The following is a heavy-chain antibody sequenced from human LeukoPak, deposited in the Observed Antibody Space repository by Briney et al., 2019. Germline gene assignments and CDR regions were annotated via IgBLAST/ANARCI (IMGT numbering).Heavy chain of an antibody. CDR2: TYYRSKWYN. CDR3: ARDLISLYCSSTSCYPTAPTSDAFDI. D-gene: IGHD2-2*01. V-gene: IGHV6-1*01. J-gene: IGHJ3*02. CDR1: GDSVSSNSAA. Sequence: SQTLSLTCAISGDSVSSNSAAWNWIRQSPSRGLEWLGRTYYRSKWYNDYAVSVKSRITINPDTSKNQFSLQLNSVTPEDTAVYYCARDLISLYCSSTSCYPTAPTSDAFDIWGQGTMVTVSS.